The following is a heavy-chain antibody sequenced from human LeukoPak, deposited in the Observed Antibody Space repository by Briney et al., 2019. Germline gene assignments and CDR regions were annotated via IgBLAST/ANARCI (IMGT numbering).Heavy chain of an antibody. CDR1: GYTFNGYY. Sequence: ASVKVSCKASGYTFNGYYMHWVRQAPGQGLEWMGWINANSGATNYAQKFQGRVTMTRDTSISKAYMDLSRLRSDDTAVYYCARGGGGYSYGSDYWGQGTLVTVSS. J-gene: IGHJ4*02. D-gene: IGHD5-18*01. CDR3: ARGGGGYSYGSDY. CDR2: INANSGAT. V-gene: IGHV1-2*02.